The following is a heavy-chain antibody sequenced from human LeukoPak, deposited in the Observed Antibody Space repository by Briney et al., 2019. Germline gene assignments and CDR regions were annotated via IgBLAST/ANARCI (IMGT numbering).Heavy chain of an antibody. J-gene: IGHJ4*02. CDR3: ARALGGNSVGY. CDR2: IYSGGST. CDR1: GFTVSSNY. Sequence: GGSLRLSCAASGFTVSSNYMSWVRQAPGKGLEWVSVIYSGGSTYYADSVKGRFTISRDNSKNTLYLRMNSLRAEDTAVYYCARALGGNSVGYWGQGTLVTVSS. D-gene: IGHD4-23*01. V-gene: IGHV3-53*01.